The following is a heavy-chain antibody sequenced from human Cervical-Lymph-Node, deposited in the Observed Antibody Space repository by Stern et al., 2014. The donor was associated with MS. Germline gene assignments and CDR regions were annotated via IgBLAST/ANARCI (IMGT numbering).Heavy chain of an antibody. V-gene: IGHV1-69*01. CDR1: GGTFSRYA. CDR2: IIPIFGTA. J-gene: IGHJ6*02. CDR3: ARGELKEGLVRGMDV. D-gene: IGHD1-26*01. Sequence: VQLVESGAEVKKPGPSAKVSCPASGGTFSRYAISWARQAPGQGLEWMGGIIPIFGTANDAQKFQGRVTITADESTSTAYMELSSLRSEDTAVYYCARGELKEGLVRGMDVWGQGTTVTVSS.